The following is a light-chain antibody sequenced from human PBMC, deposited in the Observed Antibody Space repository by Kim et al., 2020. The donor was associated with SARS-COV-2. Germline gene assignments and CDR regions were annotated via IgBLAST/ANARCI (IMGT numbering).Light chain of an antibody. J-gene: IGKJ2*03. CDR1: QSVNSN. CDR3: QQFNNWPLYS. V-gene: IGKV3-15*01. Sequence: VYPGERATLYCRASQSVNSNLAWYQQKPGQAPRLLIYGASTRASGVPARFSSSGSGTEFTLTISSLQSEDFAVYYCQQFNNWPLYSFGQGTKLEI. CDR2: GAS.